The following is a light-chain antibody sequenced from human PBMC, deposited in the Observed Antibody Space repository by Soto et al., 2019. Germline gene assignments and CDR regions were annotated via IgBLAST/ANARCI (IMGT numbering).Light chain of an antibody. CDR1: QSVSSSY. Sequence: EIVLTQSPGTLSLSPGERATLSCRASQSVSSSYLAWYQQKPGQAPRLVIYGASTRATGILARFSGSGSGTEFTLTISSLQPEDFAVYYCQQYNNWPPYTFGQGTRLEIK. J-gene: IGKJ5*01. CDR2: GAS. CDR3: QQYNNWPPYT. V-gene: IGKV3-15*01.